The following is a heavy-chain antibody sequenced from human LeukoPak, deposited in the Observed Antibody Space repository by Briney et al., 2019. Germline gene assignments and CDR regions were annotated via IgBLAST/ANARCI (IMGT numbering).Heavy chain of an antibody. V-gene: IGHV1-46*01. J-gene: IGHJ4*02. Sequence: ASVKVSCKASGYTFTSCYMHWVRQAPGQGLEWMGIINPSGGSTSYAQKFQGRVTMTRDTSTSTVYMELSSLRSEDTAVYYCARDYGSGSYEGAHFDYWGQGTLVTVSS. D-gene: IGHD3-10*01. CDR1: GYTFTSCY. CDR2: INPSGGST. CDR3: ARDYGSGSYEGAHFDY.